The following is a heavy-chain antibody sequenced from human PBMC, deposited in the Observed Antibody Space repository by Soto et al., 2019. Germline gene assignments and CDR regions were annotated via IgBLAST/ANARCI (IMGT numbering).Heavy chain of an antibody. J-gene: IGHJ6*02. D-gene: IGHD3-22*01. CDR1: GFTFSTYD. CDR2: IGTDDDT. V-gene: IGHV3-13*01. Sequence: VGSLRLSCVAFGFTFSTYDTHWVRQNAGKGLEWVSSIGTDDDTYYLDSVRGRFTISREDAKNSLYLQMDSLRAGDTAVYYCARAYYDNSGYPLGGMDVWGQGTMVTVSS. CDR3: ARAYYDNSGYPLGGMDV.